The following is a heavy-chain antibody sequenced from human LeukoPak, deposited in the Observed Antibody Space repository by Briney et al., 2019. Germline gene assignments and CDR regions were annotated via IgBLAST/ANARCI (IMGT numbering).Heavy chain of an antibody. J-gene: IGHJ4*02. CDR3: IRHVEFQRPY. Sequence: GGSLTLSCAASGMSLSDSAMNWVRQAPGKGLEWLAHIRSRTKGYATAYAASVTGRFVISRDDVKNMAFLQMTSLETKDTAVYYCIRHVEFQRPYWAQGVQVTVSS. CDR1: GMSLSDSA. CDR2: IRSRTKGYAT. D-gene: IGHD3-10*01. V-gene: IGHV3-73*01.